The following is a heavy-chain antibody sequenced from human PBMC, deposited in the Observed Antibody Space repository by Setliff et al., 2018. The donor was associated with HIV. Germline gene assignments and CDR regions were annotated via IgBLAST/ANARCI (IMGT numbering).Heavy chain of an antibody. CDR2: MNPYSGVT. Sequence: SVKVSCKSLGYTFTNYDIFWVRQAAGQGLEWMARMNPYSGVTVLAQRFHGRVTLTRNSSKRTAYMALSSLRYEDTAVYYCTRGPWGYDFWNGPSPMEVWGQGTTVTVSS. J-gene: IGHJ6*02. V-gene: IGHV1-8*01. CDR1: GYTFTNYD. CDR3: TRGPWGYDFWNGPSPMEV. D-gene: IGHD3-3*01.